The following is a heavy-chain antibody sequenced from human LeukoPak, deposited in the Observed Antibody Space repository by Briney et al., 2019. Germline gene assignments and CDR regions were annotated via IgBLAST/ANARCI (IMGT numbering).Heavy chain of an antibody. CDR3: ARRSAASPGAFDI. J-gene: IGHJ3*02. D-gene: IGHD6-13*01. CDR2: IIPIFGTA. V-gene: IGHV1-69*05. Sequence: ASAKVSCKASGGTFSSYAISWVRQAPGQGLEWMGGIIPIFGTANYAQKFQGRVTITTDESTSTAYMELSSLRSEDTAVYYCARRSAASPGAFDIWGQGTMVTVSS. CDR1: GGTFSSYA.